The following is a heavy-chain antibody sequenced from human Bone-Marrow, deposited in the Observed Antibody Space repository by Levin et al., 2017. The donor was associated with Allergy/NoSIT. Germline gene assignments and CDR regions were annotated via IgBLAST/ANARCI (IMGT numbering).Heavy chain of an antibody. CDR1: GFTFSDPY. J-gene: IGHJ6*02. D-gene: IGHD1-7*01. CDR2: SRDKANSYTT. CDR3: TRGKLELHVYYGMDV. V-gene: IGHV3-72*01. Sequence: LSLPCAASGFTFSDPYMDWVRQAPGRGLEWVARSRDKANSYTTEYAASVKGRFTISRDDSKTSLYLQMNSLKTEDTAVYYCTRGKLELHVYYGMDVWGQGTTVTVSS.